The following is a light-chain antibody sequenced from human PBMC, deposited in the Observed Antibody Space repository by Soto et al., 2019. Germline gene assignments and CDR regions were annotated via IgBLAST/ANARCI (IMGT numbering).Light chain of an antibody. V-gene: IGKV3-20*01. CDR1: QSVSSSY. CDR3: LHYDNSPPYT. Sequence: EIVLTQSPGTLSLSPGERATLSCRASQSVSSSYLAWYQQTPGQAPRLLIYGASSRATGIPDRFSGSGCGADCYLPISSLQQHEFAVYYCLHYDNSPPYTFGQGTKLEIK. J-gene: IGKJ2*01. CDR2: GAS.